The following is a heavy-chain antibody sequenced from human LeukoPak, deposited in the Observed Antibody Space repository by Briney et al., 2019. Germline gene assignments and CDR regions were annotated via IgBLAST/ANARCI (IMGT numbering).Heavy chain of an antibody. Sequence: ASVKVSCKASGYTFTSYGISWVRQAPGQGLEWMGWISAYNGNTNYAQKLQGRVTMTTDTSTSTAYMELRSLRSDDTAVYYCARSLDAVAGENPFDYWGQGTLVTVSS. CDR3: ARSLDAVAGENPFDY. J-gene: IGHJ4*02. D-gene: IGHD6-19*01. CDR2: ISAYNGNT. V-gene: IGHV1-18*01. CDR1: GYTFTSYG.